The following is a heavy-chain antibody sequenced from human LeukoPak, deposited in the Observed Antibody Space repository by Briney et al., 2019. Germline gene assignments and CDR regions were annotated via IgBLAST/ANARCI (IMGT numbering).Heavy chain of an antibody. Sequence: GGSLRLSCAASGFTVSSNYMSWVRQAPGKGLEWVSVIYSGGGTYYADAVKGRFTISRDNSKNTLYLQMNSLRAGDTAVYYCARDRGIAAVGGRGMDVWGQGTTVTVSS. J-gene: IGHJ6*02. D-gene: IGHD6-13*01. CDR2: IYSGGGT. CDR1: GFTVSSNY. CDR3: ARDRGIAAVGGRGMDV. V-gene: IGHV3-66*01.